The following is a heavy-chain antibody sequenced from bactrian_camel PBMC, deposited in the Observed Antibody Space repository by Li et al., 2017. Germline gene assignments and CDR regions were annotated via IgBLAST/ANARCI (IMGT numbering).Heavy chain of an antibody. J-gene: IGHJ4*01. V-gene: IGHV3S53*01. CDR3: GAIYRDEGCNVVTGGWEFAY. CDR2: IDSDGRR. Sequence: VQLVESGGGSVQAGGSLRLSCAASGYTYSTGCMGWFRQAPGKEREGVAFIDSDGRRNYAESVKGRFTISRDNAKNTLYLQIDSLKPEDTAMYYCGAIYRDEGCNVVTGGWEFAYWGRGTQVTVS. CDR1: GYTYSTGC. D-gene: IGHD5*01.